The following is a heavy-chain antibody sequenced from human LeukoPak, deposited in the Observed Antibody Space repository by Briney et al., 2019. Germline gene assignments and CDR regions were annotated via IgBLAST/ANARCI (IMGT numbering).Heavy chain of an antibody. Sequence: SETLSLTCAVYGGSFSGYYWSWIRQPPGKGLEWIGEINHSGSTNYNPSLKSRATISVDTSKNQFSLKLSSVTAADTAVYYCARGLVDSSGYGYYYYGMDVWGQGTTVTVSS. J-gene: IGHJ6*02. CDR2: INHSGST. CDR3: ARGLVDSSGYGYYYYGMDV. V-gene: IGHV4-34*01. CDR1: GGSFSGYY. D-gene: IGHD3-22*01.